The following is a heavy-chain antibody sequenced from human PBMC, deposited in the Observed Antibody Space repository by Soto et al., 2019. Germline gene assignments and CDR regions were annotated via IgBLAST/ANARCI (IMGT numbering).Heavy chain of an antibody. V-gene: IGHV1-46*01. D-gene: IGHD6-6*01. J-gene: IGHJ6*02. Sequence: ASVKVSCKASGYTSTSYYMHWVRQAPGQGLEWMGIINPSGGSTSYAQKFQGRVTMTRDTSTSTVYMELSSLRSEDTAVYYCARPRIAARPKADYYYYGMDVWGQGTTVTVSS. CDR3: ARPRIAARPKADYYYYGMDV. CDR2: INPSGGST. CDR1: GYTSTSYY.